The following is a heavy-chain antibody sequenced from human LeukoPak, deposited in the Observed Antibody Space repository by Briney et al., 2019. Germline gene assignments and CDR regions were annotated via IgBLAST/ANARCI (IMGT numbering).Heavy chain of an antibody. J-gene: IGHJ3*02. CDR1: GGSINGYF. CDR3: ARGRRDCSGDCYVAFDI. Sequence: SETLSLTCTVSGGSINGYFWSWIRQPPGKGLEWIGYIYYSGSTNYNPSLKSRVTISLDTSKKQFSLNLTSVTAADTAVYYCARGRRDCSGDCYVAFDIWGQGTMVTVSS. CDR2: IYYSGST. V-gene: IGHV4-59*08. D-gene: IGHD2-21*02.